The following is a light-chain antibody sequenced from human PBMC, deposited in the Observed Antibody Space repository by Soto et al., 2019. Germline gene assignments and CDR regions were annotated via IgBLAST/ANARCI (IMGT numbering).Light chain of an antibody. V-gene: IGLV2-11*01. CDR1: SSDVGGSNL. CDR2: DVI. J-gene: IGLJ3*02. CDR3: CSHAGNSLWV. Sequence: QSVLTQPRSVSGSPGQSVTISCTGTSSDVGGSNLVSWYQQHAGRAPKLVIYDVIKRPSGVPDRFSGSKSSNKASLTSYGLQVEDEADYYCCSHAGNSLWVFGGGTK.